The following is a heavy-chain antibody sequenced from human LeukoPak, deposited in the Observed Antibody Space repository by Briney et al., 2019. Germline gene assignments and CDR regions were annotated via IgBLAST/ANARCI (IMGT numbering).Heavy chain of an antibody. Sequence: SVKVSCKACGGTFSSYAISWVRQPPGQGLEWMGRIIPIFGTANYAQKFQGRVTITTDESTSTAYMELSSLRSEDTAVYYCATSLGLLPFDYWGQGTLVTVSS. V-gene: IGHV1-69*05. D-gene: IGHD1-7*01. CDR3: ATSLGLLPFDY. CDR2: IIPIFGTA. CDR1: GGTFSSYA. J-gene: IGHJ4*02.